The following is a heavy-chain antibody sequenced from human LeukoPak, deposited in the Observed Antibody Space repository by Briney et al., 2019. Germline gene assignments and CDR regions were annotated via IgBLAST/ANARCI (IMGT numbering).Heavy chain of an antibody. CDR3: ARGEHDYGDY. Sequence: VASVTVSFKASGHTFTDYYMHWVRQAPGQGVGWVGWINPNSGGTNYAQKFQGRVTMTRDTSISTAYMELSRLRSDDTAVYYCARGEHDYGDYWGQGTLVTVSS. J-gene: IGHJ4*02. CDR1: GHTFTDYY. D-gene: IGHD1-26*01. CDR2: INPNSGGT. V-gene: IGHV1-2*02.